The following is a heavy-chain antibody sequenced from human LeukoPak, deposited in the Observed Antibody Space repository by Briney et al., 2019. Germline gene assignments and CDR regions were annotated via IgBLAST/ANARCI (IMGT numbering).Heavy chain of an antibody. CDR2: IYHSGST. CDR3: ARLTYSGPHDFDY. V-gene: IGHV4-38-2*01. CDR1: GYSISSGYY. J-gene: IGHJ4*02. D-gene: IGHD4-11*01. Sequence: SETLSLTCAVSGYSISSGYYWGWIRQPPGKGLEWIGSIYHSGSTYYNPSLKSRVTISVDTSKNQFSLKLSSVTAADTAVYYCARLTYSGPHDFDYWGQGTLVTVSS.